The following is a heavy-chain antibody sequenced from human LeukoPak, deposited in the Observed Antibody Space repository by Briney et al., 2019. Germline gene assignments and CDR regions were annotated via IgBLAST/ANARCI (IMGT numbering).Heavy chain of an antibody. CDR3: ARQGNGYSRVDY. CDR2: IYHSGNT. V-gene: IGHV4-38-2*01. J-gene: IGHJ4*02. Sequence: PSETLSLTCAVSDYSISSGYYWGWIRQPPGKGLGWIGSIYHSGNTYYNPSLKSRFTISIDTSKNQFFLKVNSVTAADTATYYCARQGNGYSRVDYWGQGTLVTVSS. CDR1: DYSISSGYY. D-gene: IGHD5-24*01.